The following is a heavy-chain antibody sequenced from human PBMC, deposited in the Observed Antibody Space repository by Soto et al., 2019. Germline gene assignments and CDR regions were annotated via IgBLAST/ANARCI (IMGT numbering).Heavy chain of an antibody. CDR3: ARDLDGSGSYYTDY. V-gene: IGHV1-2*02. CDR2: INPKSGGT. Sequence: ASVKVSCKASGYTFTVYYMHWVRQAPGQGLEWMGWINPKSGGTMYPQKFQGRVTMTWDTSISTAYMALTRLRSDDTAVYYCARDLDGSGSYYTDYWGPGTLVTVSS. D-gene: IGHD3-10*01. CDR1: GYTFTVYY. J-gene: IGHJ4*02.